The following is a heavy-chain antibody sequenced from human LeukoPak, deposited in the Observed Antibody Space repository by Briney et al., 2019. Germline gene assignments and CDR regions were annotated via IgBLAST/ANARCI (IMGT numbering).Heavy chain of an antibody. CDR2: IKQDGSDK. D-gene: IGHD3-10*01. J-gene: IGHJ4*02. V-gene: IGHV3-7*05. Sequence: GGSLRLSCAASGFIFSSYWMSWVRQAPGRGLEWVANIKQDGSDKSYVDSVKGRFTISRDNAENSLYLQMNSLRAEDTAVYYCARESRSRGDSDWGQGTLVTVSS. CDR3: ARESRSRGDSD. CDR1: GFIFSSYW.